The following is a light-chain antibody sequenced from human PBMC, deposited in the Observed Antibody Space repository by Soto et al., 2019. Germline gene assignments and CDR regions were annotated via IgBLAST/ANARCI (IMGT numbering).Light chain of an antibody. CDR1: SSDVGGYNY. CDR3: GSYTSSSTYV. J-gene: IGLJ1*01. V-gene: IGLV2-14*01. Sequence: QSALAQPASVSGSPGQSITISCTGTSSDVGGYNYVSWYQQHPGKAPKLMIYEVSNRPSGVSNRFSGSKSGNTASLTISGLQAEDEADYYCGSYTSSSTYVFATGTKVTVL. CDR2: EVS.